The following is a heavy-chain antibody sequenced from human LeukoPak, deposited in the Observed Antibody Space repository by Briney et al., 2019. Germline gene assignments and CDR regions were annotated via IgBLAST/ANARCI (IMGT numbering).Heavy chain of an antibody. CDR1: GFTFSSHG. V-gene: IGHV3-30*18. CDR3: AKDRGGSFLNGMGV. Sequence: PGRSLRLSCAASGFTFSSHGMHWVRQAPGKGLEWVATISYDGSRKYYAASLKGRFTISRDNYKNTLYVQMNSLTPEDTAVYYCAKDRGGSFLNGMGVWGQGTTVTVSS. CDR2: ISYDGSRK. J-gene: IGHJ6*02. D-gene: IGHD1-26*01.